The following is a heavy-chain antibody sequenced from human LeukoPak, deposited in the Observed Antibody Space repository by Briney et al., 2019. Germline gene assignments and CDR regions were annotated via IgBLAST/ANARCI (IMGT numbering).Heavy chain of an antibody. CDR1: GGSISSYC. CDR3: ARAYYYDSNAPYYFDY. V-gene: IGHV4-59*08. Sequence: SETLSLTGTVSGGSISSYCWSWIRQPPGKGLEWIGSIYYSGSTNYNPSLKSRVTISVDTSKNQFSLRLSSVTAADTAVYYCARAYYYDSNAPYYFDYWGQGILVTVSS. CDR2: IYYSGST. J-gene: IGHJ4*02. D-gene: IGHD3-22*01.